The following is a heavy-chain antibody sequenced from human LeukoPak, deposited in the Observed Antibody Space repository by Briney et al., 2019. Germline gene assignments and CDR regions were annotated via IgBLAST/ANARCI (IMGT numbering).Heavy chain of an antibody. CDR1: GFTFSDHY. V-gene: IGHV3-72*01. CDR3: ADVPAAFDY. D-gene: IGHD2-2*01. Sequence: PGGSLRLSCAVSGFTFSDHYMDWVRQAPGKGLEWVGRTRNKANSYTTEYAASVKGRFTISRDDSENSLSLQMNSLKTEDTAVYYCADVPAAFDYWGQGTLVTVSS. J-gene: IGHJ4*02. CDR2: TRNKANSYTT.